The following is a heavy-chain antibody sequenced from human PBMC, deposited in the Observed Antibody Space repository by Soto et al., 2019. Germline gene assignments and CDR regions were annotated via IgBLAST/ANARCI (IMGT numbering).Heavy chain of an antibody. D-gene: IGHD2-2*01. CDR2: INPGDSDT. CDR1: GYSFTSYW. CDR3: ARRNGGYCRSTSCYLEGCGP. J-gene: IGHJ5*02. V-gene: IGHV5-51*01. Sequence: GESLKISCKGSGYSFTSYWIGWVRQMPGKGLEWMGFINPGDSDTLSRPSFPGQDTISAANCISSAYLKGSSLNASDSDMYYCARRNGGYCRSTSCYLEGCGPWGQGTLVTVAS.